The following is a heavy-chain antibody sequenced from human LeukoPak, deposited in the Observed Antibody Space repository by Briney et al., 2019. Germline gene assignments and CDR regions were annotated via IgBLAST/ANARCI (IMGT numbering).Heavy chain of an antibody. V-gene: IGHV7-4-1*02. D-gene: IGHD6-19*01. CDR3: ARVTQSFTSVWYSPDY. CDR1: GYTFTSYA. Sequence: GASVKVSCKASGYTFTSYAMNWVRQAPGQGLEWMGWINTNTGNPTYAQGFTGRFVFSLDTSVSTAYLQISSLKAEDSAIYYCARVTQSFTSVWYSPDYWGQGTLVTVSS. CDR2: INTNTGNP. J-gene: IGHJ4*02.